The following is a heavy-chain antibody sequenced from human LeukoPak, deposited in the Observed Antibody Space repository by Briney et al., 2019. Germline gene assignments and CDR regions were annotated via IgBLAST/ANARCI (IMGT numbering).Heavy chain of an antibody. CDR2: IYYSGST. Sequence: PSETLSLTCTVSGGSISSYYWSWIRQPPGKGLEWIGYIYYSGSTNYNPSLKSRVTISVDTSKNQFSLKLSSVTAADTAVYYCARGTIAVADPYYFDYWGQGTLVTVSS. CDR3: ARGTIAVADPYYFDY. V-gene: IGHV4-59*01. J-gene: IGHJ4*02. D-gene: IGHD6-19*01. CDR1: GGSISSYY.